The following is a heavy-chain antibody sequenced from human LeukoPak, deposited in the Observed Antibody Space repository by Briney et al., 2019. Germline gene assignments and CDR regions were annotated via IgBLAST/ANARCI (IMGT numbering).Heavy chain of an antibody. CDR1: GGTFSSYA. D-gene: IGHD6-25*01. CDR2: IIPIFGTA. J-gene: IGHJ4*02. Sequence: SVKVSCKASGGTFSSYAIIWVRQAPGQGLEWMGGIIPIFGTANYAQTFQGRVTITAYESTSTAYMELSSLRSEDTAVYYCARSDSSGRAYWGQGTLVTVSS. CDR3: ARSDSSGRAY. V-gene: IGHV1-69*13.